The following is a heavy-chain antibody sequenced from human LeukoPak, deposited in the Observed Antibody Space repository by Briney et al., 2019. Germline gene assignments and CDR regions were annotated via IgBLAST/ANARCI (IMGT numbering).Heavy chain of an antibody. D-gene: IGHD3-10*01. CDR2: IYSGGNT. CDR3: TRGRTYGSGNYYAFDY. Sequence: GGSLRLSCAASGFTVSSNYMTWVRQAPGKGLEWASVIYSGGNTYYADSVKGRFSISRDNSKNTVYLQMNSLRAEDTAVYYCTRGRTYGSGNYYAFDYWGQGTLVTVSS. CDR1: GFTVSSNY. V-gene: IGHV3-66*01. J-gene: IGHJ4*02.